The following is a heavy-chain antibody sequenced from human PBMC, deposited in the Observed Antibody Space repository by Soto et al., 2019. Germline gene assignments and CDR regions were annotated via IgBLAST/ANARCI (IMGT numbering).Heavy chain of an antibody. J-gene: IGHJ6*02. Sequence: SETLSLTCTVSGGSISSGDYYWSWIRQPPGKGLEWIGYIYYSGSTYYNPSLKSRVTISVDTSKNQFSLKLSSGTAGDTAVYYCASHWLSSGDYCCTGCMGVGGQGNTVTLSS. CDR2: IYYSGST. CDR3: ASHWLSSGDYCCTGCMGV. D-gene: IGHD3-22*01. V-gene: IGHV4-30-4*01. CDR1: GGSISSGDYY.